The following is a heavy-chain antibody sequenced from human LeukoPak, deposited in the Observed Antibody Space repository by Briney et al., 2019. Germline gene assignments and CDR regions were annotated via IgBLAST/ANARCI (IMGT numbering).Heavy chain of an antibody. V-gene: IGHV4-4*07. CDR3: ARSIVVVPATRVTYYMDV. Sequence: SETLSLTCSVSGDSISNYYWSWIRQPAGKGLEGIGRIYTSGSTSYNPSLKSRVTISVDKSKNQFSLKLSSVTAADTAVYYCARSIVVVPATRVTYYMDVWGKGTTVTVSS. J-gene: IGHJ6*03. CDR1: GDSISNYY. D-gene: IGHD2-2*01. CDR2: IYTSGST.